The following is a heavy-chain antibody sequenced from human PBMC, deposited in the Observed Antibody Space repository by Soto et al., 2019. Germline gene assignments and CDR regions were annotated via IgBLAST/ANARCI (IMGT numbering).Heavy chain of an antibody. CDR2: INPNSGGT. V-gene: IGHV1-2*02. Sequence: ASVKVSCKASGYTFTGYYMHWVRQAPGQGLEWMGWINPNSGGTNYAQKFQGRVTMTRDTSISTAHMELSRLRSDDTAVYYCARDHKGIAVAGYGMDVWGQGNPVTVSS. D-gene: IGHD6-19*01. CDR1: GYTFTGYY. CDR3: ARDHKGIAVAGYGMDV. J-gene: IGHJ6*02.